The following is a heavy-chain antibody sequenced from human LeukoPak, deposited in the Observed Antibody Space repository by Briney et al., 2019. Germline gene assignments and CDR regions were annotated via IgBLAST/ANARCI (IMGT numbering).Heavy chain of an antibody. CDR2: INNDGIEK. CDR1: GFTFSTYW. J-gene: IGHJ3*01. CDR3: ARDTVVVPQGDAFDL. V-gene: IGHV3-7*01. D-gene: IGHD2-2*01. Sequence: GGSLRLSCAASGFTFSTYWMAWVRQVPGKRLEWVSNINNDGIEKYQVDSVKGRFTISRDNAKNSLYLQMNSLRTEDTAVYYCARDTVVVPQGDAFDLWGQGTMVTVSS.